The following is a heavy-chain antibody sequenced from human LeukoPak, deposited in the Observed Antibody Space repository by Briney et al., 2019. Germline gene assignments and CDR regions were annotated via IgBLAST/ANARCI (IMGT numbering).Heavy chain of an antibody. CDR1: GYTFTSYG. J-gene: IGHJ6*02. CDR3: ARNRRYDFWSGLNYYYYYGMDV. V-gene: IGHV1-69*13. D-gene: IGHD3-3*01. Sequence: ASVKVSCKASGYTFTSYGISWVRQAPGQGLEWMGGIIPIFGTANYAQKFQGRVTITADESTSTAYMELSSLRSEDTAVYYCARNRRYDFWSGLNYYYYYGMDVWGQGTTVTVSS. CDR2: IIPIFGTA.